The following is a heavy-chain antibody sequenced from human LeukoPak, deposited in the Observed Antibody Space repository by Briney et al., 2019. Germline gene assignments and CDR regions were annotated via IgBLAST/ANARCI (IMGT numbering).Heavy chain of an antibody. CDR3: AKDLRYCGFDY. J-gene: IGHJ4*02. Sequence: GRSLRLSCAASGFTFSSYGMHWVRQAPGKGLEWVAVISYDGSNKYYADSVKGRFTISRDNSKNTLYLQMNSLRAEDTAVYYCAKDLRYCGFDYWGQGTLVTVSS. V-gene: IGHV3-30*18. D-gene: IGHD2-8*02. CDR1: GFTFSSYG. CDR2: ISYDGSNK.